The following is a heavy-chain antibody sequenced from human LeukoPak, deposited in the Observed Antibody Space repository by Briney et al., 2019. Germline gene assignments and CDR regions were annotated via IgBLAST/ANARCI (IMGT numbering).Heavy chain of an antibody. CDR2: INPDSGAT. V-gene: IGHV1-2*02. Sequence: ASVKVSCKASGYTFTGYYMHWVRQAPGQGLEWMGSINPDSGATNYAPNLQGRVTMTRNTYINTAYLDLSRLRSDDTSVYYCSIMGDAFDIWGQGTKVTVSS. CDR3: SIMGDAFDI. D-gene: IGHD2-8*01. CDR1: GYTFTGYY. J-gene: IGHJ3*02.